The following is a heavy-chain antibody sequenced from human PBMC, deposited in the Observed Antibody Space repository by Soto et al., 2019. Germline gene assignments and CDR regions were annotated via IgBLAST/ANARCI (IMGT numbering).Heavy chain of an antibody. CDR1: GFTLSTSGVG. Sequence: QITLKESGPTLVKPTQTLTLTCTFSGFTLSTSGVGVGWIRQPPGKALEWLALIYCDDDKRYSPSLKSRLTITKDTPKNQVVLTMTHMDAVDTATYYCAHLVEQVVNDYWGQGTLVTVSS. CDR3: AHLVEQVVNDY. D-gene: IGHD6-6*01. CDR2: IYCDDDK. V-gene: IGHV2-5*02. J-gene: IGHJ4*02.